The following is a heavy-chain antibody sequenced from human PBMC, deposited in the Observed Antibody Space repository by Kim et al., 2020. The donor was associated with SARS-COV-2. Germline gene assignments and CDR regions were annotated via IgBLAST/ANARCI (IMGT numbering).Heavy chain of an antibody. CDR3: AKGGADYYDSSGYYPHGYQQDEYFQH. V-gene: IGHV3-23*01. J-gene: IGHJ1*01. D-gene: IGHD3-22*01. Sequence: GGSLRLSCAASGFTFSSYAMSWVRQAPGKGLEWVSAISGSGGSTYYADSVKGRFTISRDNSKNTLYLQMNSLRAEDTAVYYCAKGGADYYDSSGYYPHGYQQDEYFQHWGQGTLVTVSS. CDR1: GFTFSSYA. CDR2: ISGSGGST.